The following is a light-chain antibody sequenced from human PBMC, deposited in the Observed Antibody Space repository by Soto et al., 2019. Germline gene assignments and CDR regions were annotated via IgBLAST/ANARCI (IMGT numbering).Light chain of an antibody. V-gene: IGKV3-15*01. CDR2: VAS. CDR3: QQYNNWPPYT. Sequence: ETVMTQSPATLSVSPGERANLSCRASQTIANNLAWYQQRPGQAPRLLIYVASTRATGIPARFSGRGSGTEFTLTISSLQSEDFAVYYCQQYNNWPPYTFGQGTKLEIK. J-gene: IGKJ2*01. CDR1: QTIANN.